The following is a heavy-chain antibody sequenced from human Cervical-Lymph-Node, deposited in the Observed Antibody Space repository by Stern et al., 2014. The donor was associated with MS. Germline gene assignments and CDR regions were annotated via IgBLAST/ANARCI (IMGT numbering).Heavy chain of an antibody. Sequence: QLQLEESGPGLVKPSETLSLTCIVSGGSIRDYYWRWIRQPHGKGLEWIGCSSYVGSPNYNPSLMIRGTISVDTSQNQYSLRLISVTAADTAVYYCARKLNRGSYYDVFDIWGQGTMVTVSS. D-gene: IGHD1-26*01. V-gene: IGHV4-59*12. CDR2: SSYVGSP. CDR3: ARKLNRGSYYDVFDI. CDR1: GGSIRDYY. J-gene: IGHJ3*02.